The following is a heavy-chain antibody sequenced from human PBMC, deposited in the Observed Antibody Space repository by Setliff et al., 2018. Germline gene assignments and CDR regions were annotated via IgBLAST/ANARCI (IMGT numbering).Heavy chain of an antibody. CDR3: ARDTRTAMVPGEYDY. V-gene: IGHV3-21*01. CDR2: ISSSSTYI. J-gene: IGHJ4*02. D-gene: IGHD5-18*01. Sequence: GGSLRLSCAASGFTFSRYSMNWVRQAPGKGLEWVSSISSSSTYIYYADSVKGRFTISRDNAKNSLFLQLISLRAEDTAVYYCARDTRTAMVPGEYDYWGQGTLVTVSS. CDR1: GFTFSRYS.